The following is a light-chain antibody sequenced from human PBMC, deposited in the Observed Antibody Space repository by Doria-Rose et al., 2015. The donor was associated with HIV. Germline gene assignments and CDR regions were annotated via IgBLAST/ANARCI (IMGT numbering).Light chain of an antibody. CDR1: QSVSTD. CDR2: GAS. Sequence: TQSPETLSVSPGESATLSCGASQSVSTDLAWYQHKPGQALRLLIWGASTRATGIPARFSGSVSGTEFTLTISSLQSEDFAIYFCHQYNNWPTFGQGTRLDIK. V-gene: IGKV3-15*01. CDR3: HQYNNWPT. J-gene: IGKJ5*01.